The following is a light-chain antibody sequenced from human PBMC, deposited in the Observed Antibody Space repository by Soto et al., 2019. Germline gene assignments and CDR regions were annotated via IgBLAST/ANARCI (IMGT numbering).Light chain of an antibody. J-gene: IGKJ4*01. CDR2: DAS. CDR1: QSVSSK. Sequence: EIALTQSPGTLSLSPGARATLSCRASQSVSSKLGWYQQKRGQAPRLLINDASSRAPSIPARFRGSGSGTEFNLTTSSRQSEDFAVNCCQQYDDRLRLTFGGGTKVDIK. CDR3: QQYDDRLRLT. V-gene: IGKV3D-15*01.